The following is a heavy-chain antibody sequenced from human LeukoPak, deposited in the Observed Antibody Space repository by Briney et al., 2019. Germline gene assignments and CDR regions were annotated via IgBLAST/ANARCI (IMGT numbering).Heavy chain of an antibody. V-gene: IGHV4-4*07. D-gene: IGHD3-16*01. CDR1: GGSISSYY. CDR2: IYSSGST. J-gene: IGHJ5*02. CDR3: ARHVMIGGDPNWFDP. Sequence: SETLSLTCTVSGGSISSYYWSWIRQPAGKGLEWIGRIYSSGSTNYNPSLKSRVTISQDTSKNQFSLKLSSVTAADTAVYYCARHVMIGGDPNWFDPWGQGTLVTVSS.